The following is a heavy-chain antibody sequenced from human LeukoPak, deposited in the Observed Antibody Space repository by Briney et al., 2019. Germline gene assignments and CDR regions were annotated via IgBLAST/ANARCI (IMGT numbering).Heavy chain of an antibody. Sequence: PGGSLRLSCAAPGFTFSDYYMSWIRQAPGKGLEWISYISTTSSYTNYADSVKGRFTISRDNAKNSLYLQVNSLRAEDTAVYCCARDWAPSNENWFDPWGQGTLVTVSS. D-gene: IGHD1-1*01. V-gene: IGHV3-11*06. CDR3: ARDWAPSNENWFDP. J-gene: IGHJ5*02. CDR1: GFTFSDYY. CDR2: ISTTSSYT.